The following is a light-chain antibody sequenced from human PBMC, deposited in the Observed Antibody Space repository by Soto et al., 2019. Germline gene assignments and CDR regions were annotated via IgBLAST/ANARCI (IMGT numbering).Light chain of an antibody. CDR3: QQRSDWVS. Sequence: EIVLTQSPATLSLSPGERATLSCRASQNVGNYLLWYQQKSGQAPRLLIYDAVTRATGIPARFSGSGSGTDFTPTISSLEPEDFTVYFCQQRSDWVSFGGGTKVDIK. CDR2: DAV. J-gene: IGKJ4*01. V-gene: IGKV3-11*01. CDR1: QNVGNY.